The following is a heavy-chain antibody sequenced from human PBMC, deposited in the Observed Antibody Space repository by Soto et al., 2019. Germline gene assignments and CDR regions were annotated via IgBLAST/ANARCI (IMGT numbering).Heavy chain of an antibody. Sequence: SETLSLTCNVSGGSIYTYYWNWIRQSPGKGLEWIAYISDGGSTNYNPSLKSRVTISVDTSKKQVSLKLSSVTAADTAVYYCARGPILRFKGRFWRETGMDVWGQGTTVTVS. CDR3: ARGPILRFKGRFWRETGMDV. CDR2: ISDGGST. CDR1: GGSIYTYY. V-gene: IGHV4-59*12. J-gene: IGHJ6*02. D-gene: IGHD3-3*01.